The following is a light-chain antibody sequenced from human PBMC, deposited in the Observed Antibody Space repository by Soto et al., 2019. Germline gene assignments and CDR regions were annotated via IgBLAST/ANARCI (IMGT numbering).Light chain of an antibody. V-gene: IGLV2-11*01. CDR2: DVS. Sequence: QSVLTQPRSVSGSPGQSVTISRTGTSSDVGGYNYVSWYQQHPGKGPKLMIYDVSERPSGVPDRFSGSKSGTTASLTISGLQAEDEADYYCCSYAGSYTYVFGTGTKVTVL. CDR1: SSDVGGYNY. J-gene: IGLJ1*01. CDR3: CSYAGSYTYV.